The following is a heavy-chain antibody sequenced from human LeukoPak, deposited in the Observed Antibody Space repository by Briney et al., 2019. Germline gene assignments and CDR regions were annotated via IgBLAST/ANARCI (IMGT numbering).Heavy chain of an antibody. V-gene: IGHV3-74*01. CDR3: ARDRKQQLTLDV. Sequence: GGSLRLSSAASGFTFSSYWMHWVRQAPGKGLVWVSRINSDGSSTSYADSVKGRFTISRDNAKNTLYLQMNSLRAEDTAVYYCARDRKQQLTLDVWGKGTTVTVSS. CDR1: GFTFSSYW. CDR2: INSDGSST. J-gene: IGHJ6*04. D-gene: IGHD6-13*01.